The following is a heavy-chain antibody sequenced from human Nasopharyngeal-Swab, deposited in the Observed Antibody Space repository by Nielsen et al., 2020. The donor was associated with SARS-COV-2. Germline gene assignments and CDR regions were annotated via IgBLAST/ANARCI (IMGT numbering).Heavy chain of an antibody. CDR3: ARAPPESYYDSSGYPPGGVFDI. Sequence: SETLSLTCTVSGGSISSGNYYWTWIRQPAGKGLEWIGRIYTSGNTNYNPSLKSRVTISRDTSKNKFSLKLNSVTAADTAMYYCARAPPESYYDSSGYPPGGVFDIWGQGTMVTVSS. CDR2: IYTSGNT. D-gene: IGHD3-22*01. V-gene: IGHV4-61*02. CDR1: GGSISSGNYY. J-gene: IGHJ3*02.